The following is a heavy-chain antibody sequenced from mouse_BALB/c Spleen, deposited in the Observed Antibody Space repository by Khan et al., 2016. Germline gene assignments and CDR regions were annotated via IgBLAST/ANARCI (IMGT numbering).Heavy chain of an antibody. CDR2: IRSKSNNYAT. V-gene: IGHV10-1*02. J-gene: IGHJ2*01. CDR1: GFTFNTYA. D-gene: IGHD6-1*01. Sequence: EVQLVESGGGLVQPKGSLKRSCAASGFTFNTYAMNWVRQAPGKGLEWVARIRSKSNNYATYYADSVKDRCTISRDDSQSMLYLQMNNLKTEDTAMYYCVLCHNFVYWGRGTTLTASS. CDR3: VLCHNFVY.